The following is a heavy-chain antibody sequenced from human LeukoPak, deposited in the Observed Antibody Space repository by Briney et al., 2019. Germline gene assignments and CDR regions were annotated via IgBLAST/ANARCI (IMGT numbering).Heavy chain of an antibody. CDR1: GGSISSSNW. D-gene: IGHD3-10*01. J-gene: IGHJ4*02. Sequence: TSETLSLTCAVSGGSISSSNWWSWARQPPGKGLEWIGEVHHSGGTNYNPSLKSRVTISADRSNNRFSLSLNSVTAADTAVFYCARGEEYGSGTVHFDYWGQGILVTVSS. CDR3: ARGEEYGSGTVHFDY. CDR2: VHHSGGT. V-gene: IGHV4-4*02.